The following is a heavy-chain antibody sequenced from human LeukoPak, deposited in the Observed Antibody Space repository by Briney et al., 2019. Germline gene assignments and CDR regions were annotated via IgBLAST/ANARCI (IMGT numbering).Heavy chain of an antibody. CDR2: INPNSGGT. V-gene: IGHV1-2*02. J-gene: IGHJ4*02. Sequence: ASVKVSCKASGYTFTGYYMHWVRQAPGQGLEWMGWINPNSGGTNCAQKFQGRVTMTRDTSISTAYMELSRLRSDDTAVYYCARLPGATGSGWGYWGQGTLVTVSS. D-gene: IGHD1-26*01. CDR3: ARLPGATGSGWGY. CDR1: GYTFTGYY.